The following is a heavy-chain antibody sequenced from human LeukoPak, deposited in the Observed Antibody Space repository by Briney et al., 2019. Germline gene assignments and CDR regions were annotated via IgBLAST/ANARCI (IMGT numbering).Heavy chain of an antibody. CDR3: ARLDSSGHQDKKITGFDY. Sequence: GESLKISCKGSGYSFTSYWIGWVRQMPGKGLEWMGIIYPGDSDTRYSPSFKGQVTISADKSISTAYLQWSSLKASDTAMYYCARLDSSGHQDKKITGFDYWGQGTLVTVSS. J-gene: IGHJ4*02. CDR1: GYSFTSYW. CDR2: IYPGDSDT. D-gene: IGHD3-22*01. V-gene: IGHV5-51*01.